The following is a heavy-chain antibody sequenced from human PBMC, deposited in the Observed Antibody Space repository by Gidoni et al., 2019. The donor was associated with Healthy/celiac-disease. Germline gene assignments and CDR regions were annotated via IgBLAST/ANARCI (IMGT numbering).Heavy chain of an antibody. CDR2: ISSNGGRT. Sequence: EVQLVESGGGLVQPGGSLILSCAASAFTFSRYAMHLVRPAPGKGLEYVSAISSNGGRTYYANSVKGRFTISRDNSKNTLYLQMGSLRAEDMAVYYCARGHSGYDWGDNWFDPWGQGTLVTVSS. D-gene: IGHD5-12*01. V-gene: IGHV3-64*01. CDR3: ARGHSGYDWGDNWFDP. CDR1: AFTFSRYA. J-gene: IGHJ5*02.